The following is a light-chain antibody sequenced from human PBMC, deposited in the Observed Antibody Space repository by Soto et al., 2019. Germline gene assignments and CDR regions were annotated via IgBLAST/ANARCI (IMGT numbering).Light chain of an antibody. CDR3: AALDDSLNGYV. CDR2: DNY. V-gene: IGLV1-44*01. CDR1: SSNIGSNS. J-gene: IGLJ1*01. Sequence: QSVLTQPPSASGSPGQWVAISCSGSSSNIGSNSLSWYQQFPGTAPKLLIYDNYQRPSGLSDRFSGSQSGTSGYLAISGLQSGDEADYYCAALDDSLNGYVFGTGTKVTVL.